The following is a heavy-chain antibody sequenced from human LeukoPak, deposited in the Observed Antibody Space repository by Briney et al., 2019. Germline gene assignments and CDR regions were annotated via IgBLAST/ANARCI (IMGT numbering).Heavy chain of an antibody. CDR3: TRDRTTITLFEL. Sequence: GGSLRLSCAASGFSISSYWMHWVRHVPGKGLVWVSRISPDGSTTGYADSVKGRFTASRDNARNTLYLQINSLRAEDSAVYYCTRDRTTITLFELWGQGTLVTVSS. J-gene: IGHJ4*02. CDR1: GFSISSYW. D-gene: IGHD4-11*01. V-gene: IGHV3-74*01. CDR2: ISPDGSTT.